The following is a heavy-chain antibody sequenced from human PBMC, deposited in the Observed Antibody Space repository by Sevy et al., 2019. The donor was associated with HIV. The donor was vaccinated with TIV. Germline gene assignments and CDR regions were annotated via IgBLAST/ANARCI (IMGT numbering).Heavy chain of an antibody. D-gene: IGHD6-13*01. Sequence: GGSLRLSCAASGFTFSSYGMHWVRQAPGKGLEWVAVISYDGSNEYYADSVKGRFTISRDNSKNTLYLQMNSLRAEDTAVYYCAKDLKIAAAGPDYWGQGTLVTVSS. CDR1: GFTFSSYG. CDR2: ISYDGSNE. V-gene: IGHV3-30*18. J-gene: IGHJ4*02. CDR3: AKDLKIAAAGPDY.